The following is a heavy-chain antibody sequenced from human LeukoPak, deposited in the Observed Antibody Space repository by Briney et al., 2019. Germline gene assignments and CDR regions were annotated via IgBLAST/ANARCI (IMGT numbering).Heavy chain of an antibody. CDR2: INTNTGNP. J-gene: IGHJ6*02. D-gene: IGHD3-16*01. V-gene: IGHV7-4-1*02. CDR1: GYTFPSYF. CDR3: ARGITASCYYYGMDV. Sequence: ASVQVSCKASGYTFPSYFMHWVRQAPGQGLEWMGWINTNTGNPTYAQGFTGRFVFSLDTSVSTAYLQISSLKAEDTAVYYCARGITASCYYYGMDVWGQGTTVTVSS.